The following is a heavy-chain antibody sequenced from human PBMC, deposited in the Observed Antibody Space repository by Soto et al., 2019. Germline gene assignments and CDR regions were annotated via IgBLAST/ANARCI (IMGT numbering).Heavy chain of an antibody. CDR3: ARWGGYDSPLDY. V-gene: IGHV3-30-3*01. J-gene: IGHJ4*02. D-gene: IGHD5-12*01. Sequence: GGSLRLSCAASGFTFSSYAMHWVRQAPGKGLEWVAVISYDGSNKYYADSVKGRLTISRDNSKNTLYLQMNSLRAEDTAVYYCARWGGYDSPLDYWGQGTLVTVSS. CDR2: ISYDGSNK. CDR1: GFTFSSYA.